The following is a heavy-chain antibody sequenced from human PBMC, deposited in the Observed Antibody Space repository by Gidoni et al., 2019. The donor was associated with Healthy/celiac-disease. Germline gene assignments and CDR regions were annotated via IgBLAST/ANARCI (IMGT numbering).Heavy chain of an antibody. J-gene: IGHJ6*02. CDR2: INHSGST. D-gene: IGHD6-6*01. Sequence: QVQLQQWGAGLLKPSETLSLTCAVYGGSFSGYYWSWIRQPQGKGLEWIGEINHSGSTNYNPSLKSRVTISVDTSKNQFSLKLSSVTAADTAVYYCARGGIAARPSYYYYYGMDVWGQGTTVTVSS. CDR1: GGSFSGYY. V-gene: IGHV4-34*01. CDR3: ARGGIAARPSYYYYYGMDV.